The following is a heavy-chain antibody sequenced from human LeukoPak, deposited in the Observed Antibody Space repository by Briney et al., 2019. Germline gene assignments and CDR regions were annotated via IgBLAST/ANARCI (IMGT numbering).Heavy chain of an antibody. D-gene: IGHD5-18*01. V-gene: IGHV4-34*01. CDR2: INHSGST. CDR3: AREGGYSYGYFDY. CDR1: GGSFSGYY. Sequence: SETLSLTCAAYGGSFSGYYWSWIRQPPGKGLEWIGEINHSGSTNYNPSLKSRVTISVDTSKNQFSLKLSSVTAADTAVYYCAREGGYSYGYFDYWGQGTLVTVSS. J-gene: IGHJ4*02.